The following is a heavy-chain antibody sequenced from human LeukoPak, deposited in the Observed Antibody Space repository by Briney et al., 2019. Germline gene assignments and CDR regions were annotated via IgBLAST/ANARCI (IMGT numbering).Heavy chain of an antibody. V-gene: IGHV3-21*01. CDR3: ARDLRYCSSASCSENGAFDI. Sequence: GGSLRLSCAASGFTFSSYSMNWVRQAPGEGLEWVSSISSSGSFIYYADSVKGRFTISRDNARNSLFLQMNSLRAEDTAVYYCARDLRYCSSASCSENGAFDIWGQGTMVTVSS. D-gene: IGHD2-2*01. CDR2: ISSSGSFI. CDR1: GFTFSSYS. J-gene: IGHJ3*02.